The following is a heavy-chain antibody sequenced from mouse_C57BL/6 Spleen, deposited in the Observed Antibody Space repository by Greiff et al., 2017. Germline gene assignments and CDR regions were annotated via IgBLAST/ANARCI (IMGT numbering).Heavy chain of an antibody. J-gene: IGHJ2*01. CDR1: GYTFTDYY. Sequence: VQLKQSGPVLVKPGASVKMSCKASGYTFTDYYMNWVKQSHGQSLEWIGVINPYNGGTSYNQKFKGKATLTVDKSSSTAYMELNSLTSEDSAVYYCARTGTSNYFDYWGQGTTLTVSS. D-gene: IGHD4-1*01. CDR2: INPYNGGT. V-gene: IGHV1-19*01. CDR3: ARTGTSNYFDY.